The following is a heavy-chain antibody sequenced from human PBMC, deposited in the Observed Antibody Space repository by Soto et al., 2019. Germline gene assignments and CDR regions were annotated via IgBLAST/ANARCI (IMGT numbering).Heavy chain of an antibody. CDR1: GGSISSGDYY. J-gene: IGHJ6*02. Sequence: SETLSLTCTVSGGSISSGDYYWSWIRQPPGKGLEWIGYIYYSGSTNYNPSLKSRVTISVDTSKNQFSLKLSSVTAADTAVYYCARYCSSTSCYGRKIYGMDVWGQGTTVTVSS. CDR2: IYYSGST. CDR3: ARYCSSTSCYGRKIYGMDV. D-gene: IGHD2-2*01. V-gene: IGHV4-61*08.